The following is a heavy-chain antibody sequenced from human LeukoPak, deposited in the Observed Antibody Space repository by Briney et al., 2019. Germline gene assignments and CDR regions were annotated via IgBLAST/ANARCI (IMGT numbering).Heavy chain of an antibody. CDR3: ATDYDLGMDV. Sequence: PSETLSLTCAVYGGSFSGYYWSWICQPPGKGLEWIGEINHSGSTNYNPSLKSRVTISVDTSKNQFPLKLSSVTAADTAVYYCATDYDLGMDVWGQGTTVTVSS. J-gene: IGHJ6*02. D-gene: IGHD3-3*01. V-gene: IGHV4-34*01. CDR1: GGSFSGYY. CDR2: INHSGST.